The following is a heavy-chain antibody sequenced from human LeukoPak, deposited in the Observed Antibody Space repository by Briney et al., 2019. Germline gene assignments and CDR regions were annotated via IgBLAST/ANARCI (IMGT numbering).Heavy chain of an antibody. V-gene: IGHV4-39*01. CDR3: ARPTTGPATQGYDS. CDR1: GGSISSSPYY. CDR2: IYYRGNT. Sequence: SETLSLTCTVSGGSISSSPYYWAWIRQPPGRGLEWIGGIYYRGNTYHNPSLKSRVTISVDTSKNQFSLSVISVTAADTAVYFCARPTTGPATQGYDSWGQGTLVTVAS. D-gene: IGHD1-1*01. J-gene: IGHJ4*02.